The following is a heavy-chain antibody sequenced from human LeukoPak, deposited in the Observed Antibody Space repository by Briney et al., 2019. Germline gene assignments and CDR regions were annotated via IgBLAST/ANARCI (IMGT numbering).Heavy chain of an antibody. CDR3: ARGHRYSSGWYVLDY. CDR1: GGSFSGYY. V-gene: IGHV4-34*01. CDR2: INHSGST. J-gene: IGHJ4*02. D-gene: IGHD6-19*01. Sequence: PSETLCLTCAVYGGSFSGYYWSWVRQPPGKGLEWIGEINHSGSTNYNPSLTSRVTISVDTSKNQFSLKLSSVTAADTAVYYCARGHRYSSGWYVLDYWGQGTLVTVSS.